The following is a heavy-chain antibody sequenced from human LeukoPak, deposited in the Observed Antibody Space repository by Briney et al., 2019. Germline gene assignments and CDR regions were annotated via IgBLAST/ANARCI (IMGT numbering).Heavy chain of an antibody. J-gene: IGHJ4*02. CDR3: ARSPYYDILTGSRGTFDY. CDR1: GFSFSTSGVV. V-gene: IGHV2-5*02. D-gene: IGHD3-9*01. Sequence: SGTMLVKPTQTLTLTCTFSGFSFSTSGVVVGWIRQPPGKALEWLAVIYWDEDERYRPSLKSRLTINKDTSKNQVVLTMTNMDPVDTATYYCARSPYYDILTGSRGTFDYWGRGILVTVSS. CDR2: IYWDEDE.